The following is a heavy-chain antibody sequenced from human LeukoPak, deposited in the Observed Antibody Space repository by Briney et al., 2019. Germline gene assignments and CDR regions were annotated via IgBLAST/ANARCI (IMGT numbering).Heavy chain of an antibody. Sequence: HPGGSLRLSCAASGFTVSSNYMSWVRQAPGKGLEWVSVIYSGGSTYYADSVKGRFTISRDNSKNTLYLQMNSLRAEDTAVYYCARASVPHGDYYYYGMDVWGQGTTVTVSS. V-gene: IGHV3-53*01. J-gene: IGHJ6*02. CDR2: IYSGGST. CDR3: ARASVPHGDYYYYGMDV. D-gene: IGHD4-17*01. CDR1: GFTVSSNY.